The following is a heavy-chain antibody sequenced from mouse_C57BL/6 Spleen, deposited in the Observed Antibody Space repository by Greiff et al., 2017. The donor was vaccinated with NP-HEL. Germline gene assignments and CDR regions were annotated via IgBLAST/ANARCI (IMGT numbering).Heavy chain of an antibody. D-gene: IGHD2-5*01. CDR2: ISDGGSYT. CDR3: ARVHSTAFAY. Sequence: DVHLVESGGGLVKPGGSLKLSCAASGFTFSSYAMSWVRQTPEKRLEWVATISDGGSYTYYPDNVKGRFTISRDNAKNNLYLQMSHLKSEDTAMYYCARVHSTAFAYWGQGTLVTVSA. CDR1: GFTFSSYA. V-gene: IGHV5-4*01. J-gene: IGHJ3*01.